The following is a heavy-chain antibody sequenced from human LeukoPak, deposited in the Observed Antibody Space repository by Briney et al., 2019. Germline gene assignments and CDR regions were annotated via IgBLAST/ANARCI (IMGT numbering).Heavy chain of an antibody. CDR3: ARVAQYLVGASSTAFFEY. CDR1: GGSINNYY. Sequence: PSETLSLTCSVCGGSINNYYWTWIRQPAGKGLEWIGHISTLGSTNYNPSLKSRVCMSVDTSNYHFSLKLSFVTAADTAIYYCARVAQYLVGASSTAFFEYWGQGTLVTVSS. CDR2: ISTLGST. V-gene: IGHV4-4*07. D-gene: IGHD1-26*01. J-gene: IGHJ4*02.